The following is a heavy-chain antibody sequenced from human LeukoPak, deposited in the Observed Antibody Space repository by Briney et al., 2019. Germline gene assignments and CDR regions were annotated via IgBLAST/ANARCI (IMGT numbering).Heavy chain of an antibody. D-gene: IGHD1-26*01. CDR3: ATTSGNYLYFQH. J-gene: IGHJ1*01. V-gene: IGHV3-66*01. Sequence: GGSLRLSCAASGFTGSFNYMSWVRQAPGKGLEWISVIYNDGTTYYADSVKGRLTISRDNSKNTLYLQMSSLRVDDTAVYYCATTSGNYLYFQHWGQGTLVTVSS. CDR2: IYNDGTT. CDR1: GFTGSFNY.